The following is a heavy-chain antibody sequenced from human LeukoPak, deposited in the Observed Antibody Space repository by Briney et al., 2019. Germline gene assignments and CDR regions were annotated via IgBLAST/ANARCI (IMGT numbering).Heavy chain of an antibody. V-gene: IGHV3-49*04. CDR2: TRSKPYGGTT. CDR1: GFNFGDHA. J-gene: IGHJ4*02. CDR3: TRSRLGYFFSLDY. D-gene: IGHD2/OR15-2a*01. Sequence: GGSLRLSCTASGFNFGDHAMSWVRQAPGKGLEWVGFTRSKPYGGTTEYAASVKGRFTISRDDSKSIAYLQMNTLKTEDTAVYYCTRSRLGYFFSLDYWGQGTLVTVSS.